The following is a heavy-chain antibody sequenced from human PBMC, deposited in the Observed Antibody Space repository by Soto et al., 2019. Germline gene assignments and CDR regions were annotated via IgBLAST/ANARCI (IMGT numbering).Heavy chain of an antibody. D-gene: IGHD1-26*01. J-gene: IGHJ4*01. V-gene: IGHV6-1*01. CDR3: ARGEQYSGRIFDY. CDR2: TYYRSKWYY. Sequence: SQTLSLTCAITGDSVSSNSAGWSWVRQSPSRGLEWLGRTYYRSKWYYEYAVSVRGRITINPDTSKNQYSLQLNSVTPEDTAVYFCARGEQYSGRIFDYWGQGTLVIVSS. CDR1: GDSVSSNSAG.